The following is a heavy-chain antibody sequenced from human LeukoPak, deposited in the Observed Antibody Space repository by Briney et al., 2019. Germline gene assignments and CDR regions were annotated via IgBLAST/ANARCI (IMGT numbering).Heavy chain of an antibody. CDR2: IIPIFDTA. J-gene: IGHJ3*02. V-gene: IGHV1-69*13. CDR1: GGTFSSYA. Sequence: APVKVSCKASGGTFSSYAISWVRQAPGQGLEWMGGIIPIFDTADYAQNFQGRVTITADESTSTAYMELSRLRSEDTAVYYCRYCSSASCYNDAFDIWGQGTMVTVSS. D-gene: IGHD2-2*02. CDR3: RYCSSASCYNDAFDI.